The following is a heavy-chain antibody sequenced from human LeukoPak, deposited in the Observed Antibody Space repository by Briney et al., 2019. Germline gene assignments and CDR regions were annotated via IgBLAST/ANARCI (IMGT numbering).Heavy chain of an antibody. J-gene: IGHJ4*02. CDR1: GGSISSSSYY. D-gene: IGHD3-16*01. CDR2: IYYSGST. V-gene: IGHV4-39*01. Sequence: PSETLSLTCTVSGGSISSSSYYWGWIRQPPGKGLEWIGNIYYSGSTYYNPSLKSRVTISVDTSKNQFSLKLTSVTAADTGVYYCARQTRYWGPRGFDYWGQGTLVTVSS. CDR3: ARQTRYWGPRGFDY.